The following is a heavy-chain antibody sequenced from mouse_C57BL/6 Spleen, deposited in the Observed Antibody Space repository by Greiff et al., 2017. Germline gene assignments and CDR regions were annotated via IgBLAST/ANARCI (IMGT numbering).Heavy chain of an antibody. CDR2: IDPSDSYT. J-gene: IGHJ1*03. V-gene: IGHV1-50*01. CDR3: ARFYLWYFDV. CDR1: GYTFTSYW. D-gene: IGHD2-3*01. Sequence: QVQLQQPGAELVKPGASVKLSCKASGYTFTSYWMQWVKQRPGQGLEWIGAIDPSDSYTNYNQKFKGKATLTVDTSSSTAYMQLSSLTSEDSAVYYCARFYLWYFDVWGTGTTVTVSS.